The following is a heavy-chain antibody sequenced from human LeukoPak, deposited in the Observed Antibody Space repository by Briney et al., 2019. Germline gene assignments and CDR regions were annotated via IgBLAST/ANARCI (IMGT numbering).Heavy chain of an antibody. J-gene: IGHJ4*02. CDR1: GFTFSDHY. Sequence: PGGSLRLSCAASGFTFSDHYMDWVRQAPGKGLEWVGRAKNKAHTYSTEYAASVKDRFTISRDETKKSLYLQMNSLRAEDTAVYYCARVSHSQQPLDYWGQGTLVTVSS. V-gene: IGHV3-72*01. D-gene: IGHD6-13*01. CDR3: ARVSHSQQPLDY. CDR2: AKNKAHTYST.